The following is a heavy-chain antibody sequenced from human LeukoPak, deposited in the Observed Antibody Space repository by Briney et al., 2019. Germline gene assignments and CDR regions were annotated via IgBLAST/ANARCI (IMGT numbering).Heavy chain of an antibody. CDR2: INAGNGNT. V-gene: IGHV1-3*01. CDR3: ARDYLRLGELSYDY. CDR1: GYTFTSYA. Sequence: GASVKVTCKASGYTFTSYAMHWVRQAPGQRLEWMGWINAGNGNTKYSQKFQGRVTITRDTSASTAYMELSSLRSEDTAVYYCARDYLRLGELSYDYWGQGTLVTVSS. J-gene: IGHJ4*02. D-gene: IGHD3-16*02.